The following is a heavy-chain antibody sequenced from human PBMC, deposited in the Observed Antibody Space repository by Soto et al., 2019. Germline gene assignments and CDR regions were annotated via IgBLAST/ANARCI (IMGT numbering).Heavy chain of an antibody. CDR2: LNPNTGVT. V-gene: IGHV1-2*02. CDR3: ARAAVGVEYYYFDF. D-gene: IGHD1-1*01. CDR1: AYTFTGYY. Sequence: QVQLVQSGAEVKKPGASVMVSCKASAYTFTGYYIHWVRQAPGQGLEWMGWLNPNTGVTKYAHKFQGRVIMTRDTSISTAYTHVSSLTSDDPAIYYCARAAVGVEYYYFDFWGQGTLVTVSS. J-gene: IGHJ4*02.